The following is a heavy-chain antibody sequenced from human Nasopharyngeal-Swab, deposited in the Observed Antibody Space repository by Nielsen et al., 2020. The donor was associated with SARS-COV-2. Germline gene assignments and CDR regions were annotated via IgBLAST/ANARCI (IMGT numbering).Heavy chain of an antibody. V-gene: IGHV3-11*01. D-gene: IGHD4-23*01. CDR2: ISSSGSTI. CDR1: GFTFSDYY. CDR3: ARDRHGDDSRNYYYGMDV. J-gene: IGHJ6*02. Sequence: GGSLTLSCAASGFTFSDYYMSWIRQAPGKGLEWVSYISSSGSTIYYADSVKGRFTISRDNAKKSLYLQMNSLRAEDTAVYYCARDRHGDDSRNYYYGMDVWGQGTTVSVSS.